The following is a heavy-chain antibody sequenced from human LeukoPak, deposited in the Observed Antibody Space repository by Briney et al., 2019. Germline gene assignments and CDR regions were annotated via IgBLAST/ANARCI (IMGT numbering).Heavy chain of an antibody. V-gene: IGHV3-74*01. Sequence: PGGSLRLSCAASGFTFSSYWMHWVRQAPGKGLVWVSRINSDGSSTRYADSVKGRFTISRDNAKNTLYLQVNSLSAEDTAVYYCAREGYSGSYDAFDIWGQGTMVTVSS. J-gene: IGHJ3*02. CDR2: INSDGSST. CDR3: AREGYSGSYDAFDI. CDR1: GFTFSSYW. D-gene: IGHD1-26*01.